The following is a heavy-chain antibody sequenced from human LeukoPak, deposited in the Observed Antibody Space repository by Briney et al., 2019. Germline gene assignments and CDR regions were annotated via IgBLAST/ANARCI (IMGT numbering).Heavy chain of an antibody. Sequence: GGSLRLSCAASGFTFSSYSMNWVRQAPGKGLEWVSSISSSSSYIYYADSVKGRFTISRDNAKNSLYLQMNSLRAKDTAVYYCARQLWTPYFDYWGQGTLVTVSS. V-gene: IGHV3-21*01. J-gene: IGHJ4*02. D-gene: IGHD5-18*01. CDR3: ARQLWTPYFDY. CDR1: GFTFSSYS. CDR2: ISSSSSYI.